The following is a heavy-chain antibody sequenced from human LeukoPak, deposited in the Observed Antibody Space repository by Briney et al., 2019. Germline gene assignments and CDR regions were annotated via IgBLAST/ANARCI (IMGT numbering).Heavy chain of an antibody. J-gene: IGHJ6*03. CDR2: IKQDGSEK. CDR1: GFTFSSYW. CDR3: ARDEVVVVAAISYYYYYMDV. Sequence: SGGSLRLSCAASGFTFSSYWMSWVRQAPGKGLEWVANIKQDGSEKYYVDSVKGRFTISRDNAKNSLYLQMNSLRAEDTAVYYCARDEVVVVAAISYYYYYMDVWGKGTTVTISS. V-gene: IGHV3-7*01. D-gene: IGHD2-15*01.